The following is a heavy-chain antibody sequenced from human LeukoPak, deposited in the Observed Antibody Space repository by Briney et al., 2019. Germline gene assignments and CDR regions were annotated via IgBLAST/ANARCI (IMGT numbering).Heavy chain of an antibody. CDR3: ARGGQPGRYYDSSGYYY. D-gene: IGHD3-22*01. J-gene: IGHJ4*02. CDR2: INHSGST. Sequence: SETLSLTCAVYGGSFSGYYWSWIRQPPGKGLEWIGEINHSGSTNYNPSLKSRVTISVDTSKNQFSLKLSPVTAADTAVYYCARGGQPGRYYDSSGYYYWGQGTLVTVSS. CDR1: GGSFSGYY. V-gene: IGHV4-34*01.